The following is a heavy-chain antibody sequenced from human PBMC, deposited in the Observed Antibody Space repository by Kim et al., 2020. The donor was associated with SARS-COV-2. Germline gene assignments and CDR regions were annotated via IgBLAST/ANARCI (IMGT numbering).Heavy chain of an antibody. CDR1: GFTFSASA. Sequence: GGSLRLSCAASGFTFSASAIHWVRQASGKGLEWVGRIRSKGNSYATTYVASVKGRFTISRDDSDTTAYLQMNSLKTEDTAVYYCTSWITNGPPLDYWGQGALVTVSS. D-gene: IGHD2-8*01. CDR2: IRSKGNSYAT. J-gene: IGHJ4*02. V-gene: IGHV3-73*01. CDR3: TSWITNGPPLDY.